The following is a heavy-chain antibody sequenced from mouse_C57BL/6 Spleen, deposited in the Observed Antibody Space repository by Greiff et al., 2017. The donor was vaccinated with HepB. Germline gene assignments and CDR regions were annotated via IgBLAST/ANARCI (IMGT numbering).Heavy chain of an antibody. CDR1: GFTFSSYG. Sequence: EVKVVESGGDLVKPGGSLKLSCAASGFTFSSYGMSWVRQTPDKRLEWVATISSGGSYTYYPDSVKGRFTISRDNAKNTLYLQMSSLKSEDTAMYYCARHYYYYGSSCFDYWGQGTTLTVSS. CDR2: ISSGGSYT. CDR3: ARHYYYYGSSCFDY. D-gene: IGHD1-1*01. V-gene: IGHV5-6*01. J-gene: IGHJ2*01.